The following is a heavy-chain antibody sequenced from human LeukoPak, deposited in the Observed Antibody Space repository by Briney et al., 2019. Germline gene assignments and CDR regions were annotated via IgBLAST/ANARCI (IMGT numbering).Heavy chain of an antibody. J-gene: IGHJ4*02. CDR2: IIPIFGTA. CDR3: ARGRALDYDFWSGYFNFDY. V-gene: IGHV1-69*13. D-gene: IGHD3-3*01. CDR1: GGTFSSYA. Sequence: ASVKVSCKASGGTFSSYAISWVRQAPGQGLEWMGEIIPIFGTANYAQKFQGRVTITADESTSTAYMELSSLRSEDTAVYYCARGRALDYDFWSGYFNFDYWGQGTLVTVSS.